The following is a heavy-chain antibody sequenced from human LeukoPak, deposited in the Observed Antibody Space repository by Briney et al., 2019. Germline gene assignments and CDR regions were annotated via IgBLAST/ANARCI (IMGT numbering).Heavy chain of an antibody. Sequence: GASVKVSCKASGYTFTSYYMHWVRQAPGQGLEWMGWISTYNGNTNYAQKFQGRVTMTTDTSTSTVYMELRSLRSDDTAVYYCARDLGVAAQLDYWGQGTLVTVSS. D-gene: IGHD6-13*01. CDR3: ARDLGVAAQLDY. V-gene: IGHV1-18*04. CDR2: ISTYNGNT. CDR1: GYTFTSYY. J-gene: IGHJ4*02.